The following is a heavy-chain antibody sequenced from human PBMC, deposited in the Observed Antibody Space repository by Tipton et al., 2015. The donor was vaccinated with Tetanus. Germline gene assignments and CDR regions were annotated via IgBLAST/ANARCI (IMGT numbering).Heavy chain of an antibody. CDR3: ARALRTGLSRGRGFDY. D-gene: IGHD6-19*01. J-gene: IGHJ4*02. CDR2: INPNSGGT. Sequence: QSGAEVKKPGASVKVSCKASGYTFTSYDINWVRQATGQGLEWMGWINPNSGGTNYAQKFQGRVTMTRDTSISTAYMELSRLRSDDTAVYYCARALRTGLSRGRGFDYWGQGTLVTVSS. V-gene: IGHV1-2*02. CDR1: GYTFTSYD.